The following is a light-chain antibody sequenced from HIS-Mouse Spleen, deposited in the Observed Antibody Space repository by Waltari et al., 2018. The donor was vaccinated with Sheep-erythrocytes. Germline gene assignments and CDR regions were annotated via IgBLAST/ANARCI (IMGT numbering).Light chain of an antibody. CDR1: RSDVGGYNF. Sequence: QSALTQPRSVSGSPGQSVPISCTGTRSDVGGYNFFPWYQQHPGKAPKLMIYDVSKRPSGVPDRFSGSKSGNTASLTISGLQAEDEADYYCCSYAGSYNHVFATGTKVTVL. V-gene: IGLV2-11*01. CDR2: DVS. CDR3: CSYAGSYNHV. J-gene: IGLJ1*01.